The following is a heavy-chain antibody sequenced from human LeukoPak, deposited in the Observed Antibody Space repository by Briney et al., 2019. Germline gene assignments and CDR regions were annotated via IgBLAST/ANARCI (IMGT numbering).Heavy chain of an antibody. Sequence: GGSLRLSCAASGFTFSSYAMSWVRQAPGKGLEWVSAISGSGGSTYYADSVKGRFTTSRDNSKNTLYLQMNSLRAEDTAVYYCAKDPNSSGWYLYYFDYWGQGTLVTVSS. CDR3: AKDPNSSGWYLYYFDY. CDR1: GFTFSSYA. J-gene: IGHJ4*02. D-gene: IGHD6-19*01. V-gene: IGHV3-23*01. CDR2: ISGSGGST.